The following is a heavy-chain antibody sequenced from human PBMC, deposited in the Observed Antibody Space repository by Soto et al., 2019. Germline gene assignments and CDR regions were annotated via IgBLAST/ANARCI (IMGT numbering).Heavy chain of an antibody. CDR1: GHTFTSYG. J-gene: IGHJ4*02. D-gene: IGHD3-22*01. Sequence: GASVKVSCKASGHTFTSYGISWVRHAPGQGLEWMGWISAYNGNTNYAQKLQGRVTMTTDTSTSTAYMELRSLRSDDTAVEDCARGLSYDSRGHTFDYWGQGTLVTDS. CDR2: ISAYNGNT. CDR3: ARGLSYDSRGHTFDY. V-gene: IGHV1-18*01.